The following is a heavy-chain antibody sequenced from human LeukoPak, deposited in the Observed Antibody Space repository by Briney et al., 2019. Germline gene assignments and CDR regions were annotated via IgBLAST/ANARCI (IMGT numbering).Heavy chain of an antibody. CDR1: GGSISSYY. Sequence: SETLSLTCTVSGGSISSYYWSWIRQPAGKGLEWIGRIYTSGSTNYNPSLKSRVTMSVDTSKNQFSLKLCSVTAADTAVYYCARGDYYGSENWFDPWGQGTLVTVSS. J-gene: IGHJ5*02. D-gene: IGHD3-10*01. V-gene: IGHV4-4*07. CDR2: IYTSGST. CDR3: ARGDYYGSENWFDP.